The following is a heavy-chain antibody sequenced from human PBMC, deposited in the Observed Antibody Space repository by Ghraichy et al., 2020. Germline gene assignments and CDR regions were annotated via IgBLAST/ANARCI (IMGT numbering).Heavy chain of an antibody. V-gene: IGHV3-66*01. Sequence: GGSLRLSCAASGFTVSSNYMSWVRQAPGKGLEWVSVIYSGGSTYYADSVKGRFTISRDNSKNTLYLQMNSLRAEDTAVYYCAREVGATRYYGMDVWGQGTTVTVSS. CDR3: AREVGATRYYGMDV. CDR1: GFTVSSNY. CDR2: IYSGGST. D-gene: IGHD1-26*01. J-gene: IGHJ6*02.